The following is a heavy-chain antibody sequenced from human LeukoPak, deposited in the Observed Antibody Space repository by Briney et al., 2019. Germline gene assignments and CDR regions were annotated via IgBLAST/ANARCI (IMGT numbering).Heavy chain of an antibody. CDR3: TRGSDTIFGVARDGFDS. D-gene: IGHD3-3*01. Sequence: PGGSLRLSCAASGFTFYDYAMSWFRQAPGKGLEWVGFVRGKPYGETTEYAASVQGRFTISRDDSESTTYLQLNSLKTEDTAVYYCTRGSDTIFGVARDGFDSWGQGTLVTVSS. J-gene: IGHJ4*02. V-gene: IGHV3-49*03. CDR1: GFTFYDYA. CDR2: VRGKPYGETT.